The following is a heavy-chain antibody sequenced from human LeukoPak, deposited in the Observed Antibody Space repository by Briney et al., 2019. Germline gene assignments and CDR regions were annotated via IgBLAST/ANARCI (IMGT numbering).Heavy chain of an antibody. D-gene: IGHD5-12*01. J-gene: IGHJ4*02. Sequence: GGAVRLSCAASGFTFSSYVVHCVREGPGTRRGWVSVISHDGGNKYYAESVKGRFTISRDNSKNTLYLQMNSLRAEDTAVYYCARGGVGSGYGIDGDFDYWGQGTLVTVSS. CDR1: GFTFSSYV. CDR2: ISHDGGNK. V-gene: IGHV3-30*04. CDR3: ARGGVGSGYGIDGDFDY.